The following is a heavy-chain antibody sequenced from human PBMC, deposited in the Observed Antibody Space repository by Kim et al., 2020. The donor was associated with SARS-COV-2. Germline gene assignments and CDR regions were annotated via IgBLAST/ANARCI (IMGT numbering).Heavy chain of an antibody. Sequence: GGSLRLSCAASGFTFSSYGIHWVRQAPGKGLEWVAVISYDGSNEYYADSVKGRFTISRDNSKNTVYLQMNSLRTEDTAVYFCARTTSWRDYYYYGMDVWGQGTTVTVSS. D-gene: IGHD2-2*01. CDR2: ISYDGSNE. CDR1: GFTFSSYG. CDR3: ARTTSWRDYYYYGMDV. V-gene: IGHV3-30*03. J-gene: IGHJ6*02.